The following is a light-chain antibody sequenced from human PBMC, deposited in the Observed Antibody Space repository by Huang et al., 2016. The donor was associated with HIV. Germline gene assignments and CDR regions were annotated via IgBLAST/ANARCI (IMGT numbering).Light chain of an antibody. CDR3: QQYNNWPMT. CDR1: QSVSSN. Sequence: EIAPSLSLSTLSVSPGARATFACRASQSVSSNLAWYQQKPGQAPRLLIYVASTRATGIPARFSGSGSGTEFTLTISSLQSEDFAVYYCQQYNNWPMTFGQGTKLEIK. J-gene: IGKJ2*01. V-gene: IGKV3-15*01. CDR2: VAS.